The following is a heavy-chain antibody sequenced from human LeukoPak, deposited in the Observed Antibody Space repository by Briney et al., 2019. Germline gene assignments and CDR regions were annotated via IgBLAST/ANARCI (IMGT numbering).Heavy chain of an antibody. CDR2: ISSSGNTI. D-gene: IGHD5-18*01. CDR1: GFTFSDYY. Sequence: PGGSLRLSCAASGFTFSDYYMSWLRQAPGKGLEWVSYISSSGNTIYYADSVKGRFTISRDNAKNSQFLQMNSLRAEDTAVYYCARKHSYGMGAFDIWGQGTMVTVSS. J-gene: IGHJ3*02. CDR3: ARKHSYGMGAFDI. V-gene: IGHV3-11*01.